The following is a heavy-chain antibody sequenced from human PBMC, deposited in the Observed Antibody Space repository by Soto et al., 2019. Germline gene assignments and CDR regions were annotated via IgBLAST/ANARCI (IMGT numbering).Heavy chain of an antibody. Sequence: SETLSLTCTVSGGSVSSGSYYWSWIRQPPGKGLEWIGYIYYSGSTNYNPSLKSRVTISVDTSKNQFSLKLSSVTAADTAVYYCARDEAAADNWFDPWGQGTLVTVSS. CDR2: IYYSGST. CDR1: GGSVSSGSYY. J-gene: IGHJ5*02. V-gene: IGHV4-61*01. CDR3: ARDEAAADNWFDP. D-gene: IGHD6-13*01.